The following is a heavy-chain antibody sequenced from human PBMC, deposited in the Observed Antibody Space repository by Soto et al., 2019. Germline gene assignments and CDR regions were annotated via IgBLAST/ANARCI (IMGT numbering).Heavy chain of an antibody. Sequence: PGGSLRLSCAASGFTLSSYEMNWVRQAPGKGLEWVSYISSSGSTIYYADSVKGRFTISRDNAKNSLYLQMNSLRAEHTAVYYCARVVYASYGMDVCGQRTTVTITS. CDR2: ISSSGSTI. CDR1: GFTLSSYE. D-gene: IGHD2-8*01. V-gene: IGHV3-48*03. CDR3: ARVVYASYGMDV. J-gene: IGHJ6*02.